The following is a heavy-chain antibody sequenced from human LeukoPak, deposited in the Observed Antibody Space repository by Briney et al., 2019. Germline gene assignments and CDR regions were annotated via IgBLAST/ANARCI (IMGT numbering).Heavy chain of an antibody. V-gene: IGHV3-11*01. CDR3: ARDQHYDSSGYYYGY. D-gene: IGHD3-22*01. CDR1: GFTFSDYY. CDR2: ISSSGSTI. J-gene: IGHJ4*02. Sequence: GGSLRLSCAASGFTFSDYYMSWIRQAPGKGLEWVSYISSSGSTIYYADSVKGRFTISRDNAKNSLYLQMNSLRAEDTAVYYCARDQHYDSSGYYYGYWGQGTLVTVSS.